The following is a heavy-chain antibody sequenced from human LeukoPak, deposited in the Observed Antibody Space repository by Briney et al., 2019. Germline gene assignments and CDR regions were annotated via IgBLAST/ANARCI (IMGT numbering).Heavy chain of an antibody. CDR3: AKAAPLSIAAAWAPNY. J-gene: IGHJ4*02. CDR2: ISGSSGST. CDR1: GFTFSSYA. V-gene: IGHV3-23*01. Sequence: GGSLRLSCAASGFTFSSYAMSWVRQAPGKGLEWVSAISGSSGSTYYADSVKGRFTISRDNSKNTLYLQMNSLRAEDTAVYYCAKAAPLSIAAAWAPNYWGQGTLVTVSS. D-gene: IGHD6-13*01.